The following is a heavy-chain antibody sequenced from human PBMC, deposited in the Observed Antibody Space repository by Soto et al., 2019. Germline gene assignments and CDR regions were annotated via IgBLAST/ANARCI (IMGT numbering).Heavy chain of an antibody. D-gene: IGHD5-18*01. J-gene: IGHJ4*02. CDR3: ATDLADTAMAHRY. V-gene: IGHV1-24*01. CDR2: FDPEDGET. CDR1: GYTLTELS. Sequence: ASVKVSCKVSGYTLTELSMHWVRHAPGKGLEWMGGFDPEDGETIYAQKFQGRVTMTEDTSTDTAYMELSSLRSEDTAVYYCATDLADTAMAHRYWGQGTLVTVSS.